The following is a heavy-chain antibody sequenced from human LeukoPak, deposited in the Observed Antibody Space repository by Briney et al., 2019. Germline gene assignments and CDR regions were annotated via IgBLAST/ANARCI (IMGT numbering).Heavy chain of an antibody. J-gene: IGHJ3*02. D-gene: IGHD2/OR15-2a*01. V-gene: IGHV3-74*01. CDR1: GFTFSSYW. CDR2: INTDGSGT. Sequence: GGSLRLSCAASGFTFSSYWMHWVRQDPGKGLVGVARINTDGSGTGYADSVKGRFTISRDNAKNTLYLQMNSLGAEDTAVYYCARAIGAFVIWGQGTMVTVSS. CDR3: ARAIGAFVI.